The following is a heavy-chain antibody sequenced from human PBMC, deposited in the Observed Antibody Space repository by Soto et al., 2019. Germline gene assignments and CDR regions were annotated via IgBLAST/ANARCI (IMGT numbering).Heavy chain of an antibody. V-gene: IGHV1-2*02. D-gene: IGHD2-2*01. CDR1: GFTFSAYY. Sequence: QVQLVQSGAEVKKPGASVKVSCKASGFTFSAYYIYWVRQAPGQGLEWIGWINPNSGGTNNAQKFQGRLTMTRDTSTSTVYMELSALISDDTAVYFCARSLLDEYSSSWRSAYYGMDVWGQGTTVTVSS. J-gene: IGHJ6*02. CDR3: ARSLLDEYSSSWRSAYYGMDV. CDR2: INPNSGGT.